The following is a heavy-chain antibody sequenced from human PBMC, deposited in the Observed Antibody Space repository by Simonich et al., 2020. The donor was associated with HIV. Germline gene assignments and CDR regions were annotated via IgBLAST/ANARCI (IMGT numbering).Heavy chain of an antibody. CDR1: GFTFSSNY. D-gene: IGHD4-17*01. V-gene: IGHV3-33*08. CDR3: AKTGDSGDYFDY. CDR2: IWYDGSNK. Sequence: VQLVESGGGLVQPGGSLRLSCAASGFTFSSNYMSWVRQAPGKGLGWGEVIWYDGSNKYYADSVKGRFTISRDNSKNTLYLQMNSLRAEDTAVYYCAKTGDSGDYFDYWGQGTLVTVSS. J-gene: IGHJ4*02.